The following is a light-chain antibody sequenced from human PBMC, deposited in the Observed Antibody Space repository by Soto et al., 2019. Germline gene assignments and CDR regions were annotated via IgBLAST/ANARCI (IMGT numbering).Light chain of an antibody. CDR2: GAS. CDR3: QQYGSSST. Sequence: EIVLTQSPGTLSLSPGERATLSCRASQSVSSSYLAWYQQKPGQAPRPLIYGASSRATGIPDRFSGSGSGTDFTLTISRLEPEDFAVYYCQQYGSSSTVGQGTRLEIK. J-gene: IGKJ5*01. CDR1: QSVSSSY. V-gene: IGKV3-20*01.